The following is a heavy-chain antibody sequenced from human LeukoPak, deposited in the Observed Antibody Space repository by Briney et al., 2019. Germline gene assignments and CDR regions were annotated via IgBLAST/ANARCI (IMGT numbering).Heavy chain of an antibody. J-gene: IGHJ4*02. CDR1: GFTFSSYA. Sequence: GGSLRLSCAASGFTFSSYAMSWVRQAPGKGLEWVSAISGSGGSTYYADSVKGRFTISRDNSKNTLYLQMNSLRAEDTAVYYCARDLGYGYNGDYWGQGTLVTVSS. V-gene: IGHV3-23*01. D-gene: IGHD5-24*01. CDR2: ISGSGGST. CDR3: ARDLGYGYNGDY.